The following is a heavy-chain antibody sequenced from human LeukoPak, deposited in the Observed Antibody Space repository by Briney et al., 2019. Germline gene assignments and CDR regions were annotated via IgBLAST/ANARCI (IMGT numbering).Heavy chain of an antibody. V-gene: IGHV1-18*01. Sequence: GASVKVSCKASGYAFTSYGISWVRQAPGQGLGWMGWISAYNGNTNYAQKLQGRVTMTTDTSTSKAYMELRSLRSDDTAVYYCARDGGGIAVAGTDYWGQGTLVTVSS. CDR2: ISAYNGNT. D-gene: IGHD6-19*01. CDR1: GYAFTSYG. CDR3: ARDGGGIAVAGTDY. J-gene: IGHJ4*02.